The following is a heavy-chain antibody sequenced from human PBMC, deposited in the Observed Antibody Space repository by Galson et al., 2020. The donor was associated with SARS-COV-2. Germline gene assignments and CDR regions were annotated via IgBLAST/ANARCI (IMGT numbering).Heavy chain of an antibody. CDR2: INHSGST. J-gene: IGHJ1*01. CDR1: GGSFSGYY. V-gene: IGHV4-34*01. Sequence: SETLSLTCAVYGGSFSGYYWSWIRQPPGKGLEWIGEINHSGSTNYNPSLKSRVTISVDTSKNQFSLKLSSVTAADTAVYYCARGGYCSSTSCSPGYFQHWGQGTLVTVSS. CDR3: ARGGYCSSTSCSPGYFQH. D-gene: IGHD2-2*01.